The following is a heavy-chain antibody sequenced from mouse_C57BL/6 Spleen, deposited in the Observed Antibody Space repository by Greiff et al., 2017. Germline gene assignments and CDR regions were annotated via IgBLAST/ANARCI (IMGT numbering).Heavy chain of an antibody. V-gene: IGHV1-81*01. CDR1: GYTFTSYG. D-gene: IGHD1-1*01. CDR2: IYPRSGNT. Sequence: QVQLKESGAELARPGASVKLSCKASGYTFTSYGISWVKQRTGQGLEWIGEIYPRSGNTYYNEKFKGKATLTADKSSSTAYMELRSLTSEDSAVYFCARESGSSSFDYWGQGTTLTVSS. J-gene: IGHJ2*01. CDR3: ARESGSSSFDY.